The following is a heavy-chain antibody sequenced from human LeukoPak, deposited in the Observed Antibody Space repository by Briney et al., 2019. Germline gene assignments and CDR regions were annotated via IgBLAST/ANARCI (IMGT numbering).Heavy chain of an antibody. CDR3: ARLDAGPYRGWFDP. Sequence: PSETLSLTCTVSGGSISSHYWSWIRQPPGKGLEWIGYIYYSGSTNYNPSLKSRVTISVDTSKNQFSLKLSSVTAADTAVNYCARLDAGPYRGWFDPWGQGTLVTVSS. J-gene: IGHJ5*02. D-gene: IGHD1-1*01. V-gene: IGHV4-59*11. CDR2: IYYSGST. CDR1: GGSISSHY.